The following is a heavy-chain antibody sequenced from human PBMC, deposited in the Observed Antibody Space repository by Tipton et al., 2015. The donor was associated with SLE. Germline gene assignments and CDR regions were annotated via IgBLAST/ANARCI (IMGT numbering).Heavy chain of an antibody. Sequence: LRLSCAISSGSLTSNYWAWIRQPPGKGLKWVGYISTSGATNYHPSLKSRISISVDNSKSQFSLKMRSVTAADTAVYYCARRVSNGRFDVFDTWGRETTVTVSS. CDR1: SGSLTSNY. J-gene: IGHJ3*02. V-gene: IGHV4-59*01. CDR2: ISTSGAT. D-gene: IGHD2-8*01. CDR3: ARRVSNGRFDVFDT.